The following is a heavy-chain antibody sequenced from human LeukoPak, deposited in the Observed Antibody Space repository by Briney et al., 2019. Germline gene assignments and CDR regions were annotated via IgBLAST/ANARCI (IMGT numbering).Heavy chain of an antibody. CDR2: IYTSGST. Sequence: KRSETLSLTRTVSGGSISSYYWSWIRQPAGKGLERIGRIYTSGSTNYNPSLKSRVTMSVDTSKNQFSLKLSSVTAADTAVYYCAREGAAAADYWGQGTLVTVSS. J-gene: IGHJ4*02. CDR1: GGSISSYY. CDR3: AREGAAAADY. D-gene: IGHD6-13*01. V-gene: IGHV4-4*07.